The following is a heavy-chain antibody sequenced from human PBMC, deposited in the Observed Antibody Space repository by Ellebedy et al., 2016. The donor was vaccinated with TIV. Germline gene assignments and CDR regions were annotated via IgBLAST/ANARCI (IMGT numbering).Heavy chain of an antibody. CDR3: ARRAVVTMFDY. D-gene: IGHD2-21*02. CDR2: MYYSGST. J-gene: IGHJ4*02. V-gene: IGHV4-39*01. Sequence: MPSETLSLTCTVSGGSISSSSYYWGWIRQPPGKGLEWIGSMYYSGSTYYNPSLKSRVTISLDTSKNQFSLNLNSVTAADTAVYYCARRAVVTMFDYWGQGTLVTVTS. CDR1: GGSISSSSYY.